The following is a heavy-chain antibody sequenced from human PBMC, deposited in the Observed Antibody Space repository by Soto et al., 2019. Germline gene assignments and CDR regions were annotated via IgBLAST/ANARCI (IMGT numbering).Heavy chain of an antibody. CDR2: ISNDGNKK. D-gene: IGHD3-3*01. V-gene: IGHV3-30*18. Sequence: AGGSLRLSCAASGFTFSIHGMHWVRQTPGKGLEWVAVISNDGNKKYYVESVEGRFSISRDNSKSTVYLQMNNVRVEDTAKYYCAKDKVPYYDFWSGQRWFDPWGQGTQVTVS. CDR3: AKDKVPYYDFWSGQRWFDP. CDR1: GFTFSIHG. J-gene: IGHJ5*02.